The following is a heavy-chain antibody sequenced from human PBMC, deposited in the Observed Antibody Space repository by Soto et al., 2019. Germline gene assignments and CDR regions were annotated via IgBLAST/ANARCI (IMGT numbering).Heavy chain of an antibody. CDR2: INSDGSST. D-gene: IGHD3-16*01. J-gene: IGHJ5*02. Sequence: PGGSLRLSCAASGFTFSSYWMHWVRQAPGKGLVWVSRINSDGSSTSYADSVKGRFTISRDNAKDTLYLQMNSLRAEDTAVYYCARETDYDYIWGTLHTWGQGTLVTVSS. V-gene: IGHV3-74*01. CDR1: GFTFSSYW. CDR3: ARETDYDYIWGTLHT.